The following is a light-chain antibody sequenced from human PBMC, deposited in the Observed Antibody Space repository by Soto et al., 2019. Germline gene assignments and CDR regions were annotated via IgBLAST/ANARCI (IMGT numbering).Light chain of an antibody. CDR2: GAS. CDR1: QSISSN. J-gene: IGKJ1*01. V-gene: IGKV3-15*01. Sequence: EILMTQSPATLSVSPGERGTLSCRASQSISSNVAWYQQKPGQAPRLLIYGASTRATGIPARFSGSGPGTEFTLTISSLQSEDFAFYYCQQYNNWPPWTFGQGTKVDI. CDR3: QQYNNWPPWT.